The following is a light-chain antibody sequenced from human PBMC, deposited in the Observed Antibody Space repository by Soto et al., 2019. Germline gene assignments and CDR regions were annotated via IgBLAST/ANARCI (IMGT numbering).Light chain of an antibody. CDR3: SSYHSSRGLVV. Sequence: QSVLTQPPSVSGAPGQRVTISCTGSSSNIGACHDVHWYQHLPGTAPKLLIYDNNNRPSGVPDRFSGSKSGTSASLAITGRQAEDEAGDYCSSYHSSRGLVVFGTGTQLTVL. J-gene: IGLJ1*01. V-gene: IGLV1-40*01. CDR2: DNN. CDR1: SSNIGACHD.